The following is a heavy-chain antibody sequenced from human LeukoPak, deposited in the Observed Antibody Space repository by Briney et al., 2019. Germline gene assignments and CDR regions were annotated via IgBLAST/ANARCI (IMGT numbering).Heavy chain of an antibody. CDR1: GYTFTSYG. V-gene: IGHV1-18*01. J-gene: IGHJ4*02. CDR3: ARGLGYCSSTSCFDY. CDR2: ISAYNGNT. Sequence: ASVKDSCKASGYTFTSYGISWVRQAPGQGLEWMGWISAYNGNTNYAQKLQGRVTMTTDTSTSTAYMELRSLRSDDTAVYYCARGLGYCSSTSCFDYWGQGTLVTVSS. D-gene: IGHD2-2*01.